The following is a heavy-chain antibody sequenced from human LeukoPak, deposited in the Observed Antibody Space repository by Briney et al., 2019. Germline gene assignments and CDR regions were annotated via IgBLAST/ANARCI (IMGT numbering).Heavy chain of an antibody. CDR1: GFTFSDYY. Sequence: GGSLRLSCAASGFTFSDYYMSWIRQAPGKGLEWVSYISSSGSTIYYADSVKGRFTISRDNSKNSLYLQMNSLRAEDTAVYYCARDPMTTEGYYYYYMDVWGKGTTVTVSS. D-gene: IGHD4-11*01. V-gene: IGHV3-11*04. CDR3: ARDPMTTEGYYYYYMDV. J-gene: IGHJ6*03. CDR2: ISSSGSTI.